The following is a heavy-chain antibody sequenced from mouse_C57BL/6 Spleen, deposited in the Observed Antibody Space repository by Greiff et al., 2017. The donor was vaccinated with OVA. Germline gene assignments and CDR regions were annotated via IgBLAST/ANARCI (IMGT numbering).Heavy chain of an antibody. J-gene: IGHJ2*01. D-gene: IGHD4-1*01. Sequence: QVQLQQPGAELVMPGASVKLSCKASGYTFTSYWMTWVKQRPGQGLEWIGEIDPSDSYTNYNQKFKGKSTLTVDKSSSTAYMQRSSLTSEDSAVYYWARVGRGYFDYWGQGTTLTVSS. CDR1: GYTFTSYW. V-gene: IGHV1-69*01. CDR2: IDPSDSYT. CDR3: ARVGRGYFDY.